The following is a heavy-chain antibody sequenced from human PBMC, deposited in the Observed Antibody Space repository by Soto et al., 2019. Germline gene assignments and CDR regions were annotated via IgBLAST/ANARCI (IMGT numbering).Heavy chain of an antibody. CDR3: ASSKGGSYFDY. CDR1: GGSISSGDYY. V-gene: IGHV4-30-4*01. CDR2: IYYSGST. J-gene: IGHJ4*02. D-gene: IGHD3-16*01. Sequence: QGQLQESGPGLVQPSQTLSLTCTVSGGSISSGDYYLSCIRHPAGKGLEWIGYIYYSGSTYYNPSLKRRVTISVDTSKNLFSLQLSSVTAAHTAVYYCASSKGGSYFDYWGQGTLVTVSS.